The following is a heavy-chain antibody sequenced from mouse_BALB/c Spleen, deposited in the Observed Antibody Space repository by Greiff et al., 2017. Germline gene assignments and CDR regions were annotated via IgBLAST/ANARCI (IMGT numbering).Heavy chain of an antibody. Sequence: LVKTGASVKISCKASGYSFTGYYMHWVKQSHGKSLEWIGYISCYNGATSYNQKFKGKATFTVDTSSSTAYMQFNSLTSEDSAVYYCARDDGYYPAWFAYWGQGTLVTVSA. J-gene: IGHJ3*01. CDR3: ARDDGYYPAWFAY. CDR2: ISCYNGAT. V-gene: IGHV1S34*01. CDR1: GYSFTGYY. D-gene: IGHD2-3*01.